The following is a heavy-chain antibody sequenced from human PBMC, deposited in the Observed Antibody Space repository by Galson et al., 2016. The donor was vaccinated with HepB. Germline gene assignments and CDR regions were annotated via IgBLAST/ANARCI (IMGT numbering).Heavy chain of an antibody. CDR1: GYTFTSYG. CDR2: ISASKGKT. CDR3: ARDRDYLLDS. J-gene: IGHJ4*02. D-gene: IGHD5-24*01. Sequence: SVKVSCKASGYTFTSYGISWVRQAPGQGLEWMGWISASKGKTNYAQTLQGRVTMTTDTYASTVYMELRSLRSDDTAVYYCARDRDYLLDSWGQGTLVTVPP. V-gene: IGHV1-18*01.